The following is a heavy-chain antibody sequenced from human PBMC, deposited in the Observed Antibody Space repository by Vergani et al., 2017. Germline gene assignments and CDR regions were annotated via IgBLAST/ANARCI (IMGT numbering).Heavy chain of an antibody. V-gene: IGHV3-30*03. CDR1: GFTFSSYG. CDR2: ISYDGSNK. Sequence: QVQLVESGGGVVQPGRSLRLSCAASGFTFSSYGMHWVRQAPGKGLEWVAGISYDGSNKYYADSVKGRFTISRANSKNTLYLQMNSLRAEDTAVYYCARGTGYSSRWPLPTLDYWGQGTLVTGSS. J-gene: IGHJ4*02. D-gene: IGHD6-13*01. CDR3: ARGTGYSSRWPLPTLDY.